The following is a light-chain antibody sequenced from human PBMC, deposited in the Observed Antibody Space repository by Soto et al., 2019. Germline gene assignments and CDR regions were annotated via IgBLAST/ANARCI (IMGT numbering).Light chain of an antibody. CDR1: QSISSY. V-gene: IGKV1-39*01. J-gene: IGKJ2*01. Sequence: DIQMTHSPSSLSASVGDRVTITCRASQSISSYLNWYQQKPGKAPKLLIYAASSLQSGVPSRFSGSGSGTDFTLTISSLQPEDFATYYCQQSYSTLVTFGQGTKVDIK. CDR3: QQSYSTLVT. CDR2: AAS.